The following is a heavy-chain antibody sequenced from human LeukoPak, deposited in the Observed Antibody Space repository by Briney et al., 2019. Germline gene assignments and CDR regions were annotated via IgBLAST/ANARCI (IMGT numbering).Heavy chain of an antibody. J-gene: IGHJ4*02. V-gene: IGHV3-23*01. CDR1: GLSFSTYG. CDR2: ISGSGGST. D-gene: IGHD3/OR15-3a*01. CDR3: AKDNLWTADY. Sequence: GGSLRLSCTASGLSFSTYGMHWVRQAPGKGLEWVSAISGSGGSTYYADSVKGRFTISRDNSKNTLYLQMNSLRAEDTAVYYCAKDNLWTADYWGQGTLVTVSS.